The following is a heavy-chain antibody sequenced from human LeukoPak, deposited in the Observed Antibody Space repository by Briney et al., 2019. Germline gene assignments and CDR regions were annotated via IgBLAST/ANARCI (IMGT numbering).Heavy chain of an antibody. CDR1: GFTFSDYY. Sequence: GGSLRLSCAASGFTFSDYYMSWIRQAPGKGLEWVSYISSSGSTIYYADSVKGRFTISRDNAKNSLYLQMNSLRAEDTAVYYCARNPVYYYYYMDVWGKGTTVTVSS. J-gene: IGHJ6*03. CDR2: ISSSGSTI. CDR3: ARNPVYYYYYMDV. V-gene: IGHV3-11*04.